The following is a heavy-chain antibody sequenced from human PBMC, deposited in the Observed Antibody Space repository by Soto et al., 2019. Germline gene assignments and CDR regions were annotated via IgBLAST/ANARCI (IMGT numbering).Heavy chain of an antibody. V-gene: IGHV4-30-4*01. Sequence: SETLSLTCTVSGASISSGNFYWTWIRQPPGKGLEWIGYIFYSGTTYYNPSLQSRATISIDTSKNQFSLKLNSVTAADTAVYYCARPRIAVAVSMGGFDAVDIWGQGTMVTVSS. CDR3: ARPRIAVAVSMGGFDAVDI. J-gene: IGHJ3*02. CDR1: GASISSGNFY. CDR2: IFYSGTT. D-gene: IGHD6-19*01.